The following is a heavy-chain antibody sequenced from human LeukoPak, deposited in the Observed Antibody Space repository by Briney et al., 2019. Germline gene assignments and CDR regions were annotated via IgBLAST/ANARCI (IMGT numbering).Heavy chain of an antibody. J-gene: IGHJ4*02. CDR1: GYTFTSYD. Sequence: ASVKVSCKASGYTFTSYDINWVRQATGQGLEWMGWMNPNSGNTGYAQKFQGRVTITRNTSISTAYTELSSLRSEDTAVYYCARGDLRYCSSTSCPDYWGQGTLVTVSS. D-gene: IGHD2-2*01. CDR2: MNPNSGNT. V-gene: IGHV1-8*03. CDR3: ARGDLRYCSSTSCPDY.